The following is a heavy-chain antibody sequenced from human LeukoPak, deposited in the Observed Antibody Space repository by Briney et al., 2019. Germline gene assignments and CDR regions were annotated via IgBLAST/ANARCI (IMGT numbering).Heavy chain of an antibody. D-gene: IGHD2-2*01. CDR3: ARGLGYCTSTTCLLPFDY. CDR1: GFTLRTYY. CDR2: IYSGVST. V-gene: IGHV3-53*01. J-gene: IGHJ4*02. Sequence: GGSVRLPCAASGFTLRTYYMTGVRHAPGKALECVSVIYSGVSTYYADSVKGRFTVSRDNSKITVYTQMNSLRAEGTAMYYCARGLGYCTSTTCLLPFDYWGQGTLVTVSS.